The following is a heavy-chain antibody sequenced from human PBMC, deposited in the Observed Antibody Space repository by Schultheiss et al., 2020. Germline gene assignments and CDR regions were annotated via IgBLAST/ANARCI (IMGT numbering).Heavy chain of an antibody. CDR2: IWYDGSNK. CDR3: ASFKQHVDY. Sequence: GGSLRLSCAASGFTFSSYGMHWVRQAPGKGLEWVAVIWYDGSNKYYADSVKGRFTISRDNARNTLYLQMDSLRVEDTAVYYCASFKQHVDYWGQGTLVTVSS. CDR1: GFTFSSYG. J-gene: IGHJ4*02. D-gene: IGHD6-13*01. V-gene: IGHV3-33*08.